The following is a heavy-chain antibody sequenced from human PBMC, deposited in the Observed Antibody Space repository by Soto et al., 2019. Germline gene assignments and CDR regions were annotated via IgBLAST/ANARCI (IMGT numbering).Heavy chain of an antibody. CDR1: GYTFTSDY. J-gene: IGHJ6*02. D-gene: IGHD2-2*01. CDR2: IIPISGTA. CDR3: ARSQGSSTSLEIYYYYYYGMDV. V-gene: IGHV1-69*13. Sequence: SVKVSCKASGYTFTSDYMDWVRQAPGQGLEWMGGIIPISGTANYAQKFQGRVTITADESTSTAYMELSSLRSEDTAVYYCARSQGSSTSLEIYYYYYYGMDVWGQGTTVTVSS.